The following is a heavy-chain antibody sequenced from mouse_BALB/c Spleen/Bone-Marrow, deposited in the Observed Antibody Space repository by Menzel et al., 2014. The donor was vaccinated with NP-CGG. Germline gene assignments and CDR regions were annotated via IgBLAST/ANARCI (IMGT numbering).Heavy chain of an antibody. Sequence: EVQLQQSGAELVKPWASVKLSCTASGFNIKDTYMHWVKQRPEQGLEWIGRIDPANGNIKYDPKFQGKATITADTSSSTAYLQLSSLTSEDTAVYYCARVYPNAMDYWGQGTSVTVSS. D-gene: IGHD2-1*01. CDR3: ARVYPNAMDY. J-gene: IGHJ4*01. CDR2: IDPANGNI. V-gene: IGHV14-3*02. CDR1: GFNIKDTY.